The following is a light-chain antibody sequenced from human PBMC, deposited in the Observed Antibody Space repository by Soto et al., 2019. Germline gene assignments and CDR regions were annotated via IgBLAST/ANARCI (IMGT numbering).Light chain of an antibody. J-gene: IGKJ4*01. CDR3: QQRSNWPLT. Sequence: VLTQPAGTLSLSPGESVVLPCRASPSVSSNYLAWYQQKPGQAPRLLIYDASNRATGIPARFSGSGSGTDFTLTISSLEPEDFAVYYCQQRSNWPLTFGGGTKVDIK. CDR2: DAS. V-gene: IGKV3-11*01. CDR1: PSVSSN.